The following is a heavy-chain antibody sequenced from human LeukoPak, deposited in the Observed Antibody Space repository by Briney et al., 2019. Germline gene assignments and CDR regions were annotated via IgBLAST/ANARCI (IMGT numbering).Heavy chain of an antibody. D-gene: IGHD3-3*01. CDR2: IYHSGST. CDR1: GYSISSGYY. CDR3: ARHEEVGGPTSFDY. V-gene: IGHV4-38-2*01. Sequence: PSETLSLTCAVSGYSISSGYYWGWIRQPPGKGLEWIESIYHSGSTYYNPSLKSRVTISVDTSKNQFSLKLSSVTAADTAVYYCARHEEVGGPTSFDYWGRGTLVTVSS. J-gene: IGHJ4*02.